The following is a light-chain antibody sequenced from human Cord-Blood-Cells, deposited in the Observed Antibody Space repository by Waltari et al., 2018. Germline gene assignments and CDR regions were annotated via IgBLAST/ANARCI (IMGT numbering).Light chain of an antibody. CDR2: WAS. CDR3: QQYYSTPFT. CDR1: QSVLYSSNNKNY. Sequence: DIVMTQFPDSLAVSLGVRATINSKSSQSVLYSSNNKNYLAWYQQKPGQPPKLLIYWASTRESGVPDRFSGSGSGTDFTLTISSLQAEDVAVYYCQQYYSTPFTFGPGTKVDIK. J-gene: IGKJ3*01. V-gene: IGKV4-1*01.